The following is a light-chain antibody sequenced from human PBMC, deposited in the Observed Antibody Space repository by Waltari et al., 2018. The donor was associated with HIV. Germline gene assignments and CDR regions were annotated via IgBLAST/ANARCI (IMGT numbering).Light chain of an antibody. CDR1: SGHSRYD. CDR3: QTWENGPKV. CDR2: LNSDGSH. V-gene: IGLV4-69*01. J-gene: IGLJ3*02. Sequence: QLVLTQSPSASASLGASVKLTCTLSSGHSRYDIAWPQQQPEKGPRYLMKLNSDGSHNKGDGIPDRFSGSSSGAERYLTISSLQSEDEADYYCQTWENGPKVFGGGTKLAVL.